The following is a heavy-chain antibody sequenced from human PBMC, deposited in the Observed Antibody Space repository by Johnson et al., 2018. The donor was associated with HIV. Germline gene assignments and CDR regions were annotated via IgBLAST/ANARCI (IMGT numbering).Heavy chain of an antibody. CDR3: AKDQYCGGDCYPDAFDI. V-gene: IGHV3-30*02. J-gene: IGHJ3*02. CDR1: AFTFSRCG. D-gene: IGHD2-21*02. CDR2: IRYDGSNK. Sequence: QVQLVESGGGVVQSGGSLRLSCAASAFTFSRCGMHWVRQAPGKGLEWVSFIRYDGSNKYYADSVKGRFTIYRDNSKNTLYLQMNSLRAEDTAVYYCAKDQYCGGDCYPDAFDIWGQGTMVTVSS.